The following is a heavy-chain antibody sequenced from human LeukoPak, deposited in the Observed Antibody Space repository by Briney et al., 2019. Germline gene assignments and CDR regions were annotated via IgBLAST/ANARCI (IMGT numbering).Heavy chain of an antibody. CDR2: ISSSSSYR. D-gene: IGHD3-16*01. J-gene: IGHJ4*02. V-gene: IGHV3-21*01. CDR1: GFTFSRYS. Sequence: GGSLRLSCAASGFTFSRYSMSWVRQAPGKGLEWVSSISSSSSYRYYADSVKGRFTISRDNAKNSLHLQMNSLRAEDTAVYYCMSYAGRSDDYWGQGTLVTVSS. CDR3: MSYAGRSDDY.